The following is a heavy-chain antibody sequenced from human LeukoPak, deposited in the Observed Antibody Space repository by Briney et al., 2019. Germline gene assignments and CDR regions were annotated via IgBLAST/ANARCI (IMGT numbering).Heavy chain of an antibody. CDR2: ISGSGGST. J-gene: IGHJ4*02. CDR1: GFTFSSYA. D-gene: IGHD1-26*01. Sequence: PGGSLRLSCTASGFTFSSYAMSWVRQAPGKGLEWVSAISGSGGSTYYADSVKGRFTISRDNSKNTLYLQMNSLRAEDTAVYYCAKGSYPAYYFDYWGQGTLVTVSS. CDR3: AKGSYPAYYFDY. V-gene: IGHV3-23*01.